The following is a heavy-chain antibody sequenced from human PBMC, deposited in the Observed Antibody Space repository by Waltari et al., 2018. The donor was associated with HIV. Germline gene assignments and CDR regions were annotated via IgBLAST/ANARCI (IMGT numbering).Heavy chain of an antibody. V-gene: IGHV3-53*02. D-gene: IGHD3-22*01. CDR3: ARGPEYYDSSGPRDY. Sequence: EVQLVETGGGLIQPGGSLRLSCAASGFTVSSNYMSWVGQALGKGREWVASVKGGGSTYYAGSVKGQVTISRDNSKNTLYLQMNSLRAEDTAVYYCARGPEYYDSSGPRDYWGQGTLVTVSS. J-gene: IGHJ4*02. CDR2: VKGGGST. CDR1: GFTVSSNY.